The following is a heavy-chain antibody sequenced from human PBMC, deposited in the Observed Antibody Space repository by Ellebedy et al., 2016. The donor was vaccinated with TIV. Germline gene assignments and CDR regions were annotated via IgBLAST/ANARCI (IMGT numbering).Heavy chain of an antibody. CDR2: IYESGTT. D-gene: IGHD3-9*01. CDR1: GDSVSSEDYY. Sequence: SETLSHTCTVSGDSVSSEDYYWSWIRQFPGRGLEWLGYIYESGTTDYNPSLKSRVTMSIDASKNQFSLRLSSVTAADTAVYYCARVNLTGYKVYNWFDPWGRGTPVTVSS. J-gene: IGHJ5*02. V-gene: IGHV4-61*08. CDR3: ARVNLTGYKVYNWFDP.